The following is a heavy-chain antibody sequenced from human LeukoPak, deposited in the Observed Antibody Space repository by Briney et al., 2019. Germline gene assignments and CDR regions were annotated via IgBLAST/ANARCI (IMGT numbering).Heavy chain of an antibody. CDR3: ARGRGGEDWFDP. CDR2: INPNSGGT. CDR1: GYTFTGYY. V-gene: IGHV1-2*06. J-gene: IGHJ5*02. Sequence: ASVKVSCKASGYTFTGYYMHWVRQAPGQGLEWMGRINPNSGGTNYAQKFQGRVTMTRDTSISTAYMELSRLRSDDTAVYYCARGRGGEDWFDPWGQGTLVTVSS. D-gene: IGHD3-16*01.